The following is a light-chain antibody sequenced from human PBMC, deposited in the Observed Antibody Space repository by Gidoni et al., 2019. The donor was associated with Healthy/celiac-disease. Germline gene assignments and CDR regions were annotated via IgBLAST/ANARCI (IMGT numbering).Light chain of an antibody. CDR2: DVS. Sequence: QSALTQPRSVSGSPGQSVTTSCTGTSSEVGGYYYVSWYQQNPGKAPKLMIYDVSKRPPGVPDRFSVSKSGNTASLTISGLQAEDEADYYCCSYAGSYTFYVVFGGGTKLTVL. CDR3: CSYAGSYTFYVV. V-gene: IGLV2-11*01. J-gene: IGLJ2*01. CDR1: SSEVGGYYY.